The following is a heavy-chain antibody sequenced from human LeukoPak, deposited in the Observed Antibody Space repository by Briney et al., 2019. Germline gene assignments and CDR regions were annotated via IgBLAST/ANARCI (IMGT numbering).Heavy chain of an antibody. Sequence: PSETLSLTCTVSGGSISSSSYYWGWIRQPPGKGLEWIGSIYYSESTYYNPSLKSRVTISVDTSKNQFSLQLSSVTAADTAVYYCAIPRGYSYGYGEDYWGQGTLVPVSS. V-gene: IGHV4-39*01. CDR3: AIPRGYSYGYGEDY. D-gene: IGHD5-18*01. CDR2: IYYSEST. J-gene: IGHJ4*02. CDR1: GGSISSSSYY.